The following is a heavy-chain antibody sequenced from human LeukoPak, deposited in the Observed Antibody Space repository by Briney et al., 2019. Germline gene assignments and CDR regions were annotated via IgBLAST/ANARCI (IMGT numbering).Heavy chain of an antibody. CDR3: GGMVRGVPTYFDY. V-gene: IGHV4-34*01. CDR2: INHSGST. D-gene: IGHD3-10*01. CDR1: GGSFSGYY. J-gene: IGHJ4*02. Sequence: SETLSLTCAVYGGSFSGYYWSWIRQPPGKGLEWIGEINHSGSTNYNPSLKSRVTISVDTSKNQFSLKLSSVTAADTAVYYCGGMVRGVPTYFDYWGQGTLVTVSS.